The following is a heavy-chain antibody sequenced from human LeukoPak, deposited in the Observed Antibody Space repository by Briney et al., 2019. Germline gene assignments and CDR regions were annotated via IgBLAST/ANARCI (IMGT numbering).Heavy chain of an antibody. D-gene: IGHD6-13*01. CDR3: ARAQYSSSFKAFDI. V-gene: IGHV3-21*01. CDR2: ISSSSSYI. CDR1: GFTFSSYS. Sequence: GGSLRLSCAASGFTFSSYSMNWVRQAPGKGLEWVSSISSSSSYIYYADSVKGRFTISRDNSKNTLYLQMNSLRAEDTAVYYCARAQYSSSFKAFDIWGQGTMVTVSS. J-gene: IGHJ3*02.